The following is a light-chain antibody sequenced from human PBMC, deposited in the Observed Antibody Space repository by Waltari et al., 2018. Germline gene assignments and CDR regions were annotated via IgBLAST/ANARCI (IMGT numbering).Light chain of an antibody. CDR3: QQRSDWPLA. V-gene: IGKV3-11*01. CDR1: QSISTY. J-gene: IGKJ4*01. CDR2: DAS. Sequence: EIVFTQSQSTLSLSPGERATLSCRASQSISTYLAWYRQRPGQAPRLLIYDASNRASGIPARFSGSGSGTDFTLTISSLEPEDFAVYYCQQRSDWPLAFGGGTKVEI.